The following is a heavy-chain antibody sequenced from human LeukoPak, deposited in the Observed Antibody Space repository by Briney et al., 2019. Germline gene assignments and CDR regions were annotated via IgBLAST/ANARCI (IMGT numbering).Heavy chain of an antibody. V-gene: IGHV4-61*02. CDR1: GGSISSGSDY. D-gene: IGHD6-25*01. J-gene: IGHJ4*02. CDR3: AAASDF. Sequence: SETLSLTCTVSGGSISSGSDYWSWIRQSAGKGLEWIGRVYSSGSANYNPSLKSRVTISVDKSKNQFSLKLSSVTAADTAVYYCAAASDFWGQGILVTVSS. CDR2: VYSSGSA.